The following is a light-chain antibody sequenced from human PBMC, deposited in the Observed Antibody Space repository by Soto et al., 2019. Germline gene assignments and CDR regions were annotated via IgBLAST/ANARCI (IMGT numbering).Light chain of an antibody. CDR1: QSVSSN. CDR3: HQYNNWPPIS. J-gene: IGKJ5*01. V-gene: IGKV3-15*01. Sequence: EIVMTQSPATLSVSPGERATLSCRASQSVSSNLAWYQQKPGQAPRLLIYGASTRATGIPARFSGSGSGTEFTLTICSLQSEDFAVYYCHQYNNWPPISFGEGTRREIK. CDR2: GAS.